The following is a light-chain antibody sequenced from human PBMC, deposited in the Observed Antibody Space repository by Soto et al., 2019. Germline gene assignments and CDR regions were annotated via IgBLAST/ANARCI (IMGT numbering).Light chain of an antibody. CDR3: QQYYSSWT. V-gene: IGKV1-5*01. CDR1: QSVGYW. CDR2: DAS. J-gene: IGKJ1*01. Sequence: DIQMTHAPSTRSACVVVMVTITCGASQSVGYWLAWYQQKPGKAPTFLVYDASNLHSGVPARFSGSGSGSEFTLTISSLQPDDFGTYYCQQYYSSWTFGQGTKVDIK.